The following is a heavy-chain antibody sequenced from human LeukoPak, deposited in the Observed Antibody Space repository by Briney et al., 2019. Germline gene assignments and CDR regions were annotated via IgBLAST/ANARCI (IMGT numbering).Heavy chain of an antibody. CDR2: ITSSSSAI. CDR1: GFTFSTYS. V-gene: IGHV3-48*01. CDR3: AKTRSRNMLTFGGVENWFDP. J-gene: IGHJ5*02. D-gene: IGHD3-16*01. Sequence: GGSLRLSCVASGFTFSTYSMNWVRQAPGKGLEWVSYITSSSSAIYYADSVRGRVTVSRDNAKNSLYLQFNSLRAEDTAVYYCAKTRSRNMLTFGGVENWFDPWGQGTLVTVSS.